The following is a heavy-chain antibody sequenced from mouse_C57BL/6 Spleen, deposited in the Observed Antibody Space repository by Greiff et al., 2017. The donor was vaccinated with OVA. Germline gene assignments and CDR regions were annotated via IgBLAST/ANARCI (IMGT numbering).Heavy chain of an antibody. V-gene: IGHV14-2*01. CDR3: ARATVVAMDYAMDY. CDR2: IDPEDGGT. D-gene: IGHD1-1*01. CDR1: GFNFKDYY. J-gene: IGHJ4*01. Sequence: VQLQQSGAELVKPGASVKLSCTASGFNFKDYYMHWVKQRTEQGLEWIGRIDPEDGGTNYAPKFQGKATLTADTSSNTAYLQLSSLTSEDTAVYYCARATVVAMDYAMDYWGQGTSVTVSS.